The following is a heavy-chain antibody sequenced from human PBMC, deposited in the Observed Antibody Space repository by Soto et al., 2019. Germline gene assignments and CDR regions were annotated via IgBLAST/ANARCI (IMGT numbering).Heavy chain of an antibody. V-gene: IGHV2-5*02. D-gene: IGHD2-21*01. Sequence: QITLKESGPTLVKPTQPLTLTCTFSGFSLSTSGVGVGWIRQPPGKALEWLALIYWDDDKRYSPSLKSRLTITKDTSKNQVVLTMTNMDPVDTATYYCTTVIKDYYYYYMDVWGKGTTVTVSS. J-gene: IGHJ6*03. CDR2: IYWDDDK. CDR3: TTVIKDYYYYYMDV. CDR1: GFSLSTSGVG.